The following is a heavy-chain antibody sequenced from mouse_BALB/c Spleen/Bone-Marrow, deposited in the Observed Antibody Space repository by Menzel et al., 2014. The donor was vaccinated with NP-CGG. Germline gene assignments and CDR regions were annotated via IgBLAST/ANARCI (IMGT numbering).Heavy chain of an antibody. CDR3: ARYDYDVGYFDY. J-gene: IGHJ2*01. CDR2: ISYSGSS. Sequence: SGPGLVKPSQSLSLTCTVTGYSITSDYAWNWIRQFPGNKLEWMGYISYSGSSSYNPSLESRISITQDTSKTQFFLQLHSVTTEDTATYYCARYDYDVGYFDYWGQGTTLTVSS. V-gene: IGHV3-2*02. CDR1: GYSITSDYA. D-gene: IGHD2-4*01.